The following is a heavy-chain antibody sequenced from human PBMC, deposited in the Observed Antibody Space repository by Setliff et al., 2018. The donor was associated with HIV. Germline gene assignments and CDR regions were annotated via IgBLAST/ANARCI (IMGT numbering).Heavy chain of an antibody. V-gene: IGHV4-59*01. D-gene: IGHD2-21*01. CDR2: IYYSGST. CDR1: GGSISSYY. Sequence: TLSLTCTVSGGSISSYYWSWIRQPPGKGLEWIGYIYYSGSTNYNPSLKSRVTISVDTSKNQFSLKLSSVTAADTAMYYCAREIAVSGSPYFDYWGQGTLVTVSS. CDR3: AREIAVSGSPYFDY. J-gene: IGHJ4*02.